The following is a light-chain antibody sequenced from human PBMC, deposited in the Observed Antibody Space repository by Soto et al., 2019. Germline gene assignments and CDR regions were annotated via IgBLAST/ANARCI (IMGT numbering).Light chain of an antibody. CDR3: QQYGSSLWT. CDR2: GAS. CDR1: QSVSSDY. J-gene: IGKJ1*01. V-gene: IGKV3-20*01. Sequence: ELVLTQSPGTLSLSPGESATLSCRASQSVSSDYLAWYQQKPGQAPRLLIYGASSRASGTPDRFSGSGSRTDFTLTISRLEPEDFAVYYCQQYGSSLWTVGQGTKVDIK.